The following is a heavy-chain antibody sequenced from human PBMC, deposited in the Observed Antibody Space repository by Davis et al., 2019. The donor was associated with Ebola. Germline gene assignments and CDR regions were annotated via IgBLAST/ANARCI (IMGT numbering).Heavy chain of an antibody. V-gene: IGHV3-9*01. CDR1: GFTFDDYA. J-gene: IGHJ4*02. Sequence: PGGSLRLSCAASGFTFDDYAMHWVRQPPGKGLEWVSGITWNNGDIGYADSLKGRFTISRDNAKNSLYLQMNSLRAEDTALYYCAKEVSSGWSFDYWGQGTLVTVSS. D-gene: IGHD6-19*01. CDR2: ITWNNGDI. CDR3: AKEVSSGWSFDY.